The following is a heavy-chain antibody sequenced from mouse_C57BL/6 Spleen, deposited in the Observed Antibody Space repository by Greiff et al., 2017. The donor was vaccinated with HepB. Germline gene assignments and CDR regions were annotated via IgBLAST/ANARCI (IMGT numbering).Heavy chain of an antibody. Sequence: VQLQQSGPELVKPGASVKISCKASGYAFSSSWMNWVKQRPGKGLEWIGRIYPGDGDTNYNGKFKGKATLTADKSSSTAYMQLSSLTSEDSAVYFCATIYYGNYEGYFDVWGTGTTVTVSS. CDR1: GYAFSSSW. J-gene: IGHJ1*03. CDR2: IYPGDGDT. V-gene: IGHV1-82*01. CDR3: ATIYYGNYEGYFDV. D-gene: IGHD2-1*01.